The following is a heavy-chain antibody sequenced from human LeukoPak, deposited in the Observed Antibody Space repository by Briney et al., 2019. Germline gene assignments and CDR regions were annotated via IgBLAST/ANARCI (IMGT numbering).Heavy chain of an antibody. Sequence: SETLSLTCTVSGGSISSYYWSWIRQPPGKGLEWIGYIYYSGSTNYNPSLKSRVTISVDTSKNQFSLKLSSVTAADTAVYYCARAYHYYDSSGYYMSPEYFQHWGQGTLVTVSS. CDR1: GGSISSYY. CDR3: ARAYHYYDSSGYYMSPEYFQH. D-gene: IGHD3-22*01. CDR2: IYYSGST. V-gene: IGHV4-59*01. J-gene: IGHJ1*01.